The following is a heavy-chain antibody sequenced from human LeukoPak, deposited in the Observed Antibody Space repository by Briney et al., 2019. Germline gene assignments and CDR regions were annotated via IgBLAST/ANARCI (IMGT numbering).Heavy chain of an antibody. CDR3: AKDTATGIAAAGFRDGMDV. V-gene: IGHV3-9*01. CDR2: ISWNSGSI. J-gene: IGHJ6*02. D-gene: IGHD6-13*01. CDR1: GFTFDDYV. Sequence: PGGSLRLSCAASGFTFDDYVMHWVRQAPGKGLEWVSGISWNSGSIGYADSVKGRFTISRDNAKNSLYLQMNSLRAEDTALYYCAKDTATGIAAAGFRDGMDVWGQGTTVTVSS.